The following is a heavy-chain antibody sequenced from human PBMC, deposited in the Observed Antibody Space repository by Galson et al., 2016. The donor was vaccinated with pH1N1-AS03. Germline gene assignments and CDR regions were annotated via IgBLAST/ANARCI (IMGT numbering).Heavy chain of an antibody. CDR2: IDWDDDK. D-gene: IGHD6-13*01. V-gene: IGHV2-70*04. Sequence: PALVKPTQTLTLTCTFSGFSLNTDGMRVSWIRQPPGKALEWLARIDWDDDKFYRTSLKTRLTISKDTSKNQVVLTLTNVGPVDTATYYCGLTGIAATGYFDYWGQGTRVTVSS. J-gene: IGHJ4*02. CDR1: GFSLNTDGMR. CDR3: GLTGIAATGYFDY.